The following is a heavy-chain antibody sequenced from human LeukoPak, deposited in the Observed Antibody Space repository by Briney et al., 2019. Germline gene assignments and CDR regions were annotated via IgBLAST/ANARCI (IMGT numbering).Heavy chain of an antibody. CDR1: GFTFRDYN. V-gene: IGHV3-49*03. J-gene: IGHJ4*02. CDR3: ANY. CDR2: IRSKADGGTT. Sequence: GGSLRLSCTASGFTFRDYNINWFRQAPGRGLEWVGFIRSKADGGTTEYAASVKGRFTISRDDSKNVAYLQINNPRAEDTALYYCANYWGQGTLVTVSS.